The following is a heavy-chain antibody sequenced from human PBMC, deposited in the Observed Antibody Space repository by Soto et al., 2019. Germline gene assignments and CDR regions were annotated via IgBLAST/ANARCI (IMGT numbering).Heavy chain of an antibody. CDR1: GFTFRSYG. J-gene: IGHJ5*01. V-gene: IGHV3-30*03. CDR3: ARHLIFDKGWPRFFVS. CDR2: ISYDGSNK. Sequence: GWSLGLSCAACGFTFRSYGMDWVRQAPGKGLEWVAVISYDGSNKYYADSVKGRLTISVDKSINTAYLQWSSLQASDTAMYYSARHLIFDKGWPRFFVSWGHGTLVTVSS. D-gene: IGHD3-3*01.